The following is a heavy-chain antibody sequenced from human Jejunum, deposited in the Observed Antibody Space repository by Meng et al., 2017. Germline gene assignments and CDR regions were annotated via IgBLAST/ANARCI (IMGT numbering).Heavy chain of an antibody. D-gene: IGHD1-26*01. CDR2: IYYSGST. CDR1: GDSFNSPDYY. Sequence: QGRLQESGPGLVKPSQTLSLTCTVAGDSFNSPDYYWSWIRQPPEKGLEWIEYIYYSGSTYYNPSLKSRVSISGDTSNKQFPLKLTSVTAADTAVYYCARSPYSGSALPFFDYWGQGSLVTVSS. J-gene: IGHJ4*02. V-gene: IGHV4-30-4*01. CDR3: ARSPYSGSALPFFDY.